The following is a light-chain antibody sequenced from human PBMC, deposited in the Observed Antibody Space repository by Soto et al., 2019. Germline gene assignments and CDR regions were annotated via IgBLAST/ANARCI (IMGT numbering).Light chain of an antibody. J-gene: IGLJ2*01. V-gene: IGLV1-40*01. Sequence: QPVLTQPPSVSGAPGQRVTISCTGSSSNIGAGYDVHWYQQLPGTAPKLLIYGNSNRPSGVPDRFSGSKSGTSASLAITGLQAEDEADYYRQSYDSSLSGSVFGGGTKVTVL. CDR3: QSYDSSLSGSV. CDR1: SSNIGAGYD. CDR2: GNS.